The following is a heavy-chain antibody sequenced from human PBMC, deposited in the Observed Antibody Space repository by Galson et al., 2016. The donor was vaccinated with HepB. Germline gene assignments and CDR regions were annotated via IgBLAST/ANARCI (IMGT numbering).Heavy chain of an antibody. Sequence: SLRLSCAVSGFSVSNNYMSWVRQAPGKGLEWVAVIYGGGDTYYADSVKGRFTISRDNSKNTLYLEMHSLRAEDTAVYYCARDTDSRERSDWWGQGTQSPSPQ. CDR2: IYGGGDT. D-gene: IGHD3-22*01. J-gene: IGHJ4*02. CDR1: GFSVSNNY. CDR3: ARDTDSRERSDW. V-gene: IGHV3-53*01.